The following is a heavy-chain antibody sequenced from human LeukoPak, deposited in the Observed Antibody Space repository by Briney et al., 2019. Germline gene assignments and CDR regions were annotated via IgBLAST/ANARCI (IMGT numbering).Heavy chain of an antibody. CDR3: ARDFWGTMVRAASMDV. D-gene: IGHD3-10*01. CDR2: MIPSFGIP. V-gene: IGHV1-69*10. Sequence: GASVKVSCKASGDAFNSHTINWVRQAPGQGLEWVGSMIPSFGIPSYAQKFKGRVTISADTSTTTAFMDLTSLRSEDTALYYCARDFWGTMVRAASMDVWGQGTTVTVSS. J-gene: IGHJ6*02. CDR1: GDAFNSHT.